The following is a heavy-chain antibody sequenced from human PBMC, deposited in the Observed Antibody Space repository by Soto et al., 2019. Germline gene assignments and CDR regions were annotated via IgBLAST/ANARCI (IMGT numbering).Heavy chain of an antibody. Sequence: PGESLKISCKGSGYSFTSYWIGWVRQMPGKGLEWMGIIYPGDSDTRYSPSFQGQVTISADKSISTAYLQWSSLKASDTAMYYCARAGGPAADLYYYYGMDVWGQGTTVTVSS. CDR1: GYSFTSYW. D-gene: IGHD2-2*01. J-gene: IGHJ6*02. CDR2: IYPGDSDT. V-gene: IGHV5-51*01. CDR3: ARAGGPAADLYYYYGMDV.